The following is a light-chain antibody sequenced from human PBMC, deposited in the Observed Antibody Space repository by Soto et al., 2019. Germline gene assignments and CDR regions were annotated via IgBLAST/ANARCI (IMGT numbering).Light chain of an antibody. J-gene: IGKJ1*01. CDR1: QSVSSSY. CDR3: LQYGGSPRT. CDR2: GAS. Sequence: EIVLTQSPGTLSLSPGEIATLSCRASQSVSSSYLAWYQHKSGQAPRLLMYGASSRATGIPDRFSGSGSGTDFTLTITRLEPEDFAVYFCLQYGGSPRTFGKGTKVEIK. V-gene: IGKV3-20*01.